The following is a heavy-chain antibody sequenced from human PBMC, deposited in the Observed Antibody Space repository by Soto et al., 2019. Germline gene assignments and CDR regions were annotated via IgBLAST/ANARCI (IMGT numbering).Heavy chain of an antibody. Sequence: EVQLVQSGGGLVKPGGSLRLSCAASGFTFATYSMSWVRQAPGKGLEWVSSITSSSDYIHYADSVRGRFTISRDNAQSSLYLQMISLRGEDTAVYYCARDPNFYASGSGVDYWGQGTLVTVSS. V-gene: IGHV3-21*06. CDR1: GFTFATYS. CDR2: ITSSSDYI. J-gene: IGHJ4*02. D-gene: IGHD3-10*01. CDR3: ARDPNFYASGSGVDY.